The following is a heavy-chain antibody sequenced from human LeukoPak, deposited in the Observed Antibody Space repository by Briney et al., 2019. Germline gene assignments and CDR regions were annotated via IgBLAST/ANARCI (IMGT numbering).Heavy chain of an antibody. D-gene: IGHD3-9*01. Sequence: TSETLSLTCTVSGVSISRYYWSWIRQPAGKGLEWVGRIYTSGSTNHHPPLQSQVTISVDTSKNQFSLKLSSVSAADTAVYYCARDGYDILTGYYSHHWFDPWGQGTLVTVSS. J-gene: IGHJ5*02. CDR1: GVSISRYY. V-gene: IGHV4-4*07. CDR2: IYTSGST. CDR3: ARDGYDILTGYYSHHWFDP.